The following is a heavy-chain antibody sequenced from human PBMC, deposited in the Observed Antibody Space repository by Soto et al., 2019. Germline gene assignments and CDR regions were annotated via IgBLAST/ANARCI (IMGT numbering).Heavy chain of an antibody. V-gene: IGHV4-30-4*01. D-gene: IGHD2-2*01. Sequence: SETLSLTCTVSCGSMNSDDFYWSWIRQSPGRGLEWIGYIYHNGNTYYNPSLASRVTISLDMSRNQFSLKLRSVTAADTAVYYCSRRYCSGPSYLNWFDPWGQGTQVTVSS. J-gene: IGHJ5*02. CDR3: SRRYCSGPSYLNWFDP. CDR2: IYHNGNT. CDR1: CGSMNSDDFY.